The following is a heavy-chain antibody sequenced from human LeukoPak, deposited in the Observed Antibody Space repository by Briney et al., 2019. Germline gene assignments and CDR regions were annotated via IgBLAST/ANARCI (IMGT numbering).Heavy chain of an antibody. CDR1: GGSFSGYY. CDR3: ARSPGIAAAGPRFDP. CDR2: INHSGST. V-gene: IGHV4-34*01. D-gene: IGHD6-13*01. J-gene: IGHJ5*02. Sequence: SETLSLTCAVYGGSFSGYYWSWIRQPPGKGLEWIGEINHSGSTNYIPSLKSRVTISVDTSKNQFSLKLSSVTAADTAVYYCARSPGIAAAGPRFDPWGQGTLVTVSS.